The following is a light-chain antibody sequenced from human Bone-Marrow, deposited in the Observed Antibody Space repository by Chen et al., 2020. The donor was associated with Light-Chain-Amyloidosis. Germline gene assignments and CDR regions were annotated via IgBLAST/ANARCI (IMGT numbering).Light chain of an antibody. Sequence: DIVLTQSPGTLSLSPGEGANLSCRASQTISSNYLTWYQQKFGQAPRLLIYGSSSRATGIPDRFTGSESGTDFTLTINRLEPEDFAMYYCQQYGTSPLTFGGGTKVEIK. CDR1: QTISSNY. CDR3: QQYGTSPLT. CDR2: GSS. V-gene: IGKV3-20*01. J-gene: IGKJ4*01.